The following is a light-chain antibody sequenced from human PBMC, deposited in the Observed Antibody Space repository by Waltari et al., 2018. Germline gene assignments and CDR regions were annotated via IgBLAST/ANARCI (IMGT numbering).Light chain of an antibody. CDR1: QSISSW. CDR2: DAS. Sequence: DIQMTQSPSTLSASVGDRVPITCRASQSISSWLAWYQQKPGIAPKLLIYDASSLESGVPSRFSGSGSGTESTLTISSLQPDDFATYYCQQYNSYPWTFGQGTKVEIK. CDR3: QQYNSYPWT. J-gene: IGKJ1*01. V-gene: IGKV1-5*01.